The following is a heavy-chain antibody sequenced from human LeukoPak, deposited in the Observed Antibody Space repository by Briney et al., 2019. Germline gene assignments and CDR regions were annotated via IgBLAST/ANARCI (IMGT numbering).Heavy chain of an antibody. CDR2: IYYSGST. Sequence: SETLSLTCTVSGGSISSFYWSWIRQPPGKGLEWIGYIYYSGSTNYNPSLNSRVTISVDTSKNQFSLKLSSVTAADTAVYYCAREGPAAIGYYFDYWGQGTLVTVSS. J-gene: IGHJ4*02. D-gene: IGHD2-2*01. CDR1: GGSISSFY. CDR3: AREGPAAIGYYFDY. V-gene: IGHV4-59*01.